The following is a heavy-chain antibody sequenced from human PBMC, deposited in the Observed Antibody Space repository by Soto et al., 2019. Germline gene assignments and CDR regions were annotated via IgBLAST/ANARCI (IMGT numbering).Heavy chain of an antibody. CDR1: GFTFSSYA. CDR2: ISGSGGRT. CDR3: AKEGVDTAMVDAFDI. Sequence: GGSLRLSCAASGFTFSSYAMSWVRQAPGKGLEWVSAISGSGGRTYYADSVKGRFTISRDNSKNTLYRQMNILSAEDTAVYCCAKEGVDTAMVDAFDIWGQGTMVTVSS. D-gene: IGHD5-18*01. J-gene: IGHJ3*02. V-gene: IGHV3-23*01.